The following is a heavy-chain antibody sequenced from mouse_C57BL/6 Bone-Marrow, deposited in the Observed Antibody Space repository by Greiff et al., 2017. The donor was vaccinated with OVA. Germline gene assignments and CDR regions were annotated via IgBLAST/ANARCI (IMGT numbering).Heavy chain of an antibody. CDR3: ARWGWDFY. V-gene: IGHV1-82*01. J-gene: IGHJ2*01. CDR1: GYAFSSSW. Sequence: VQLQQSGPELVKPGASVKISCKASGYAFSSSWMNWVKQRPGKGLEWIGRIYPGDGDTNYNEKFKGKATLTADKSSSTAYMELRSLTSEDSAVYFCARWGWDFYWGQGTTLTVSS. CDR2: IYPGDGDT. D-gene: IGHD4-1*01.